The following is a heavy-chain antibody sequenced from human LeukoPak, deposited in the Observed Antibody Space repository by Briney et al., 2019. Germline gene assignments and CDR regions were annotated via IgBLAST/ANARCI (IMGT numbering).Heavy chain of an antibody. CDR2: ISTSGGST. D-gene: IGHD1-26*01. J-gene: IGHJ4*02. V-gene: IGHV3-23*01. CDR3: AKRGWDLVVY. Sequence: GGSLRLSCAASGFILSSYAMSWVRQAPGKGLEWVSAISTSGGSTYYADSVKGRFTISRDNSKNTLYLQMNSLRAEDTAVYHCAKRGWDLVVYWGQGTLVTVSS. CDR1: GFILSSYA.